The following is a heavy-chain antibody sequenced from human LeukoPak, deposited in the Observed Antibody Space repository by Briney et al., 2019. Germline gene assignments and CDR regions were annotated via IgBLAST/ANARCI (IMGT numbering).Heavy chain of an antibody. D-gene: IGHD4-17*01. Sequence: RPGGSLRLSCAASGFTFSSYWMHWVRQAPGKGLEWVSSISSSSSYIYYADSVKGRFTISRDNAKHSLYLQMNSLRAEDTAVYYCAKDPNGDYVGAFDNWGQGTMVTVSS. V-gene: IGHV3-21*04. CDR2: ISSSSSYI. J-gene: IGHJ3*02. CDR3: AKDPNGDYVGAFDN. CDR1: GFTFSSYW.